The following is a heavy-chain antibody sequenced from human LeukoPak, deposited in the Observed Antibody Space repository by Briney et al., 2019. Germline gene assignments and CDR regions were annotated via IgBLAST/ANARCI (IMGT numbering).Heavy chain of an antibody. V-gene: IGHV1-69*06. CDR3: ASSSAVAGTSDAFDI. D-gene: IGHD6-19*01. CDR2: IIPIFGTA. J-gene: IGHJ3*02. Sequence: GASVKVSCKASGYTFTGYYMHWARQAPGQGLEWMGGIIPIFGTANYAQKFQGRVTITADKSTSTAYMELSSLRSEDTAVYYCASSSAVAGTSDAFDIWGQGTMVTVSS. CDR1: GYTFTGYY.